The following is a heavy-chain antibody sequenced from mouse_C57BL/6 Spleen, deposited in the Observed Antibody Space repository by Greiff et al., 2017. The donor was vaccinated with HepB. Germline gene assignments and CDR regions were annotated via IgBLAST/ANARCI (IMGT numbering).Heavy chain of an antibody. CDR3: ARRGITTVVDY. CDR1: GYTFTSYT. CDR2: INPSSGYT. Sequence: QVQLKESGAELARPGASVKMSCKASGYTFTSYTMHWVKQRPGQGLEWIGYINPSSGYTKYNQKFKDKATLTADKSSSTAYMQLSSLTSEDSAVYYCARRGITTVVDYWGQGTTLTVSS. V-gene: IGHV1-4*01. D-gene: IGHD1-1*01. J-gene: IGHJ2*01.